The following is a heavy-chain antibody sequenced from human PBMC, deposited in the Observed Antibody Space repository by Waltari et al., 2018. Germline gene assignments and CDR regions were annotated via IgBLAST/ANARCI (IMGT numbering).Heavy chain of an antibody. J-gene: IGHJ4*02. CDR1: GGSISSGGYY. CDR2: IYYSGGT. V-gene: IGHV4-31*03. Sequence: QVQLQESGPGLVKPSQTLSLTCTVSGGSISSGGYYWSWIRQHPGKGLEWIGYIYYSGGTYDNPSLKRRVTRSVDTSKNQFSLKLSSGTAADTAVYYCARARASDFDYWGQGTLVTVSS. CDR3: ARARASDFDY.